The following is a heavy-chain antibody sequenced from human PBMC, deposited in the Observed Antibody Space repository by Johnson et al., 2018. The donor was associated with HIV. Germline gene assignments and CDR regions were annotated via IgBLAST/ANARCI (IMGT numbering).Heavy chain of an antibody. J-gene: IGHJ3*02. V-gene: IGHV3-7*01. Sequence: VQLVESGGGLVQPGGSLRLSCAASEFTFSYYWMSWVRQGPGKGLEWVDNIKQDGSEKYYVDSVKGRFTISRDNAKNSLYLLMNSLRAEDTAVYYCARDRVDEGVGFDIWGQGTMVTVSS. CDR2: IKQDGSEK. CDR1: EFTFSYYW. D-gene: IGHD2-8*01. CDR3: ARDRVDEGVGFDI.